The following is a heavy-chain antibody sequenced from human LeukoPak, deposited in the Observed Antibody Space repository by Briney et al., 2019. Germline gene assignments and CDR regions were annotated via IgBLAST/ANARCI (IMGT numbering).Heavy chain of an antibody. J-gene: IGHJ4*02. CDR2: IIPIFGTA. D-gene: IGHD2-21*02. CDR3: ARDSRLYCGGDCYSTGLDY. V-gene: IGHV1-69*13. CDR1: GGTFSNYA. Sequence: SVKVSCKASGGTFSNYAISWVRQAPGQGLEWMGGIIPIFGTANYAQKFQGRVTITADESTSTAYMELSSLRSEDTAVYYCARDSRLYCGGDCYSTGLDYWGQGTLVTVSS.